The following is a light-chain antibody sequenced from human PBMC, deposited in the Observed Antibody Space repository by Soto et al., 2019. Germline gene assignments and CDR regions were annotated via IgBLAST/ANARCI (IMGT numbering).Light chain of an antibody. V-gene: IGKV1D-12*01. CDR2: AAS. Sequence: DIQMTQSPCSVSASVGDRVTITCRASQGISSWLAWYQRKPGRAPKLLIYAASRLQAGVPLRFSGSGSGTDFTLTISDLQPEDFATYYCQQLNSFPLTFGQGTRLEIK. J-gene: IGKJ5*01. CDR1: QGISSW. CDR3: QQLNSFPLT.